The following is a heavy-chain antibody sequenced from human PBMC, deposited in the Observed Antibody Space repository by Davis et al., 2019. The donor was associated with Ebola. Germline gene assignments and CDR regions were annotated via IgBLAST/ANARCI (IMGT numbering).Heavy chain of an antibody. CDR2: VFYTGAF. CDR3: VVNRLGSGSFYFHY. Sequence: MPSETLSPTCPLSGDSATNAAYSWNWTRPPSGKGLEWIGNVFYTGAFYYNPSLQSRVSISVDASKNEFSLKLASMTAADTAVYYCVVNRLGSGSFYFHYWGQGSLVNVSS. V-gene: IGHV4-30-2*02. CDR1: GDSATNAAYS. D-gene: IGHD3-10*01. J-gene: IGHJ4*02.